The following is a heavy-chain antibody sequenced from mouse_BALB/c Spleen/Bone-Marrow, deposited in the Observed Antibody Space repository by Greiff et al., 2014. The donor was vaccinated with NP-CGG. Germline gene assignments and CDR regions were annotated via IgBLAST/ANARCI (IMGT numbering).Heavy chain of an antibody. J-gene: IGHJ3*01. CDR1: GFDFSRYW. CDR3: ARLGYYGWFAY. CDR2: INPESNTI. V-gene: IGHV4-1*02. D-gene: IGHD2-3*01. Sequence: VQLQQSGGGLVQPGGSLKLSCAASGFDFSRYWMSWVRQAPGKGIQWIGEINPESNTINYTPSLKDKFIISRDNAKNTLYLQMSKVRSEDTALYCCARLGYYGWFAYWGQGTLVTVSA.